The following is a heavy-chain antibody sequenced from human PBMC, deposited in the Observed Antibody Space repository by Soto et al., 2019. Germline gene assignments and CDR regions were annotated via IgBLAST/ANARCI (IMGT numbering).Heavy chain of an antibody. CDR1: GFTFSSYG. CDR3: AREAEYSSSGTDY. D-gene: IGHD6-6*01. V-gene: IGHV3-33*01. Sequence: SGGSLRLSCAASGFTFSSYGMHWVRQAPGKGLEWVAVIWYDGSNKYYADSVKGRFTISRDNSKNTLYLQMNSLRAEDTAVYYCAREAEYSSSGTDYWGQGTLVTVSS. J-gene: IGHJ4*02. CDR2: IWYDGSNK.